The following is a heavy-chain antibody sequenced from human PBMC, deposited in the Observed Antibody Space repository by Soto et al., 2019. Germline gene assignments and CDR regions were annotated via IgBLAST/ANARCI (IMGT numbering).Heavy chain of an antibody. CDR3: ARVSGIIAVAATIDY. CDR2: INAGNGNT. J-gene: IGHJ4*02. D-gene: IGHD6-19*01. CDR1: GYTFTSYA. Sequence: ASVKVSCKASGYTFTSYAMHWVRQAPGQRLEWMGWINAGNGNTKYSQKFQGRVTITRDTSASTAYMELSSLRSEDTAVYYCARVSGIIAVAATIDYWGQGTLVTV. V-gene: IGHV1-3*01.